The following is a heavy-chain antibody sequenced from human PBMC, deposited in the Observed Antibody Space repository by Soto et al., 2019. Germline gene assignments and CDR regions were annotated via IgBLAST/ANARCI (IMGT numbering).Heavy chain of an antibody. V-gene: IGHV3-23*01. J-gene: IGHJ3*02. CDR1: GFTFNSYA. Sequence: GGSLRLSCAASGFTFNSYAMSWVRQAPGKGLEWVSVIRSSGGSGGSTYYADSVKGRFSISRDDSKNTLYLQMTSLRAEDTAVYYCQKELLGYIYAALDIWGQGTMVTVSS. CDR3: QKELLGYIYAALDI. CDR2: IRSSGGSGGST. D-gene: IGHD5-18*01.